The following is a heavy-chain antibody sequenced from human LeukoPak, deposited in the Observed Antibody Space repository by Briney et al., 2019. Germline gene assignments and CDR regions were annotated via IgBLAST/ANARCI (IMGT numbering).Heavy chain of an antibody. CDR2: ISSGSSYI. D-gene: IGHD6-25*01. Sequence: PGGSLRLSCAASGFTFSSYSINWVRQAQGKGLEWVSCISSGSSYIYFTDSMKGRFTISRDNTQNLVYLQMNSLKAEDTAVYFCARAAAAADIPYYLDFWGQGTLVTVSS. CDR1: GFTFSSYS. J-gene: IGHJ4*02. CDR3: ARAAAAADIPYYLDF. V-gene: IGHV3-21*06.